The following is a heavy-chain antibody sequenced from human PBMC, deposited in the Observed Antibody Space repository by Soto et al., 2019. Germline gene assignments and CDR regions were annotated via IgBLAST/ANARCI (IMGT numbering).Heavy chain of an antibody. CDR1: GYRFTGFW. J-gene: IGHJ3*02. Sequence: GESLKISCQGSGYRFTGFWLNWVRQRPGKGLEWVGRIDPNDSFISYSPPFEGHVTIPADKTISTAYLQWTRLQAADTAIYYCARPASGGSRDAFDIWGQGTMVTVSS. D-gene: IGHD2-15*01. CDR3: ARPASGGSRDAFDI. CDR2: IDPNDSFI. V-gene: IGHV5-10-1*01.